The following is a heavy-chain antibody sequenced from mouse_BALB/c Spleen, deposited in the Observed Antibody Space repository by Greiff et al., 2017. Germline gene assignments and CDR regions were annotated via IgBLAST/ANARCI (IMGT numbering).Heavy chain of an antibody. Sequence: VQLKESGPELVKPGASVKMSCKASGYTFTSYVMHWVKQKPGQGLEWIGYINPYNDGTKYNEKFKGKATLTSDKSSSTAYMELSSLTSEDSAVYYCARGAARATVDYWGQGTSVTVSS. CDR3: ARGAARATVDY. J-gene: IGHJ4*01. CDR2: INPYNDGT. D-gene: IGHD3-1*01. V-gene: IGHV1-14*01. CDR1: GYTFTSYV.